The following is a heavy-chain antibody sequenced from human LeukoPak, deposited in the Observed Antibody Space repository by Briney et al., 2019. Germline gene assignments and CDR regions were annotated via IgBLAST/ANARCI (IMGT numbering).Heavy chain of an antibody. Sequence: SGTLSLTCTVSGGSISSYYWSWIRQPAGKGLEWIGRIYTSGSTNYNPSLKSRVTMSVDTSKNQFSLRLTSVTATDTAMYYCARQTGSGLFTLPGGQGTPVTVSS. J-gene: IGHJ4*02. CDR3: ARQTGSGLFTLP. CDR1: GGSISSYY. CDR2: IYTSGST. D-gene: IGHD3/OR15-3a*01. V-gene: IGHV4-4*07.